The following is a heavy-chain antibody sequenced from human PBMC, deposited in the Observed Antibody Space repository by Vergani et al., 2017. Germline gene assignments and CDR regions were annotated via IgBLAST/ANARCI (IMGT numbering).Heavy chain of an antibody. D-gene: IGHD2-21*02. Sequence: QVQLVQSGAEVKKPGSSVKVSCKALGGTFSSYAISWVRQAPGQGLEWMGGIIPVLGKTTYAQDFQGRLTFTADTSTSTAYMELTSLRSHDTAVYYCARDPRGYGGDPEDYYYVMDVWGQGTTVTVSS. CDR2: IIPVLGKT. J-gene: IGHJ6*02. V-gene: IGHV1-69*06. CDR1: GGTFSSYA. CDR3: ARDPRGYGGDPEDYYYVMDV.